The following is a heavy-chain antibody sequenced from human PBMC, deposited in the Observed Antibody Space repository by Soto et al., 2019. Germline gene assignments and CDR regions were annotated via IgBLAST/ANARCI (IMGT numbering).Heavy chain of an antibody. CDR3: ARDTNYDFWCGYGAQGHGVDV. D-gene: IGHD3-3*01. V-gene: IGHV1-46*01. CDR2: INPSGGST. J-gene: IGHJ6*02. CDR1: GYIFTSYY. Sequence: VASVKVSCKAVGYIFTSYYIHWVRQAPGQGLEWMGLINPSGGSTNYAQKFQGRVTVTRDTSTSTVYMELSSLRSEDTAVYYCARDTNYDFWCGYGAQGHGVDVWSQGTTVTVSS.